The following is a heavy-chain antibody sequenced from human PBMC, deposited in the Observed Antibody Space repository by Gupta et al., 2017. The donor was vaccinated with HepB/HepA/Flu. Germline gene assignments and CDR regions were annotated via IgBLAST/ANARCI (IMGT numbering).Heavy chain of an antibody. V-gene: IGHV3-9*01. D-gene: IGHD5-18*01. J-gene: IGHJ6*02. CDR3: ARGLDTAMVFWNYRGTDV. CDR1: GFTFAAYA. Sequence: EVQLVESGGGLVQPGWSLRLSCAASGFTFAAYAIHWVRLAPGKGLECVSGISWNARTIGYADSVKGRFTISRDNAKNSVYLQMNSLRADDTALYYCARGLDTAMVFWNYRGTDVWGQGTTVTVSS. CDR2: ISWNARTI.